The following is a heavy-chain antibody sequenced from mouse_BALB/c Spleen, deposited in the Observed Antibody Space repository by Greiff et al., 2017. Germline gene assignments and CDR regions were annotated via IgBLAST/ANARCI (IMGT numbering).Heavy chain of an antibody. D-gene: IGHD2-1*01. J-gene: IGHJ4*01. CDR2: ISDGGSYT. V-gene: IGHV5-4*02. CDR3: ARGGGNYEDYAMDY. CDR1: GFTFSDYY. Sequence: EVHLVESGGGLVKPGGSLKLSCAASGFTFSDYYMYWVRQTPEKRLEWVATISDGGSYTYYPDSVKGRFTISRDNAKNNLYLQMSSLKSEDTAMYYCARGGGNYEDYAMDYWGQGTSVTVSA.